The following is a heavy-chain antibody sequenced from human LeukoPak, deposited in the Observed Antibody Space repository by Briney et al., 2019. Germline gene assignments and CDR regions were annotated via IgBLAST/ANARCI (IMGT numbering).Heavy chain of an antibody. CDR3: ARVGITMVRGVPMEQYYSDY. D-gene: IGHD3-10*01. V-gene: IGHV3-21*01. CDR1: GFTVSSNY. Sequence: GGSLRLSCAASGFTVSSNYMSWVRQAPGKGLEWVSSISSSSSYIYYADSVKGRFTISRDNAKNSLYLQMNSLRAEDTAVYYCARVGITMVRGVPMEQYYSDYWGQGTLVTVSS. CDR2: ISSSSSYI. J-gene: IGHJ4*02.